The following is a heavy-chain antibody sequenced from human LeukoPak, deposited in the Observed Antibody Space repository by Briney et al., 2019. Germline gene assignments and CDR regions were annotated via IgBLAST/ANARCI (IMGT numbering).Heavy chain of an antibody. Sequence: GGSLRLSCAASGFTFSSYWMSWVRQAPGKGLEWVANIKQDGSEKYYVDSVKGRFTISRDNAKNSLYLQMNSLRAEETAVYYCARGMTTVTPRYMDVWGKATTVTVSS. V-gene: IGHV3-7*04. CDR1: GFTFSSYW. D-gene: IGHD4-17*01. CDR3: ARGMTTVTPRYMDV. CDR2: IKQDGSEK. J-gene: IGHJ6*03.